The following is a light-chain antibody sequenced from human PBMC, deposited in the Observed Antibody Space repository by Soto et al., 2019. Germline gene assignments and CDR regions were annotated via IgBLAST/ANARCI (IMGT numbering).Light chain of an antibody. CDR1: SNDVGSYNY. CDR3: SSYATTSTVV. Sequence: QSALTQPASVSGSPGQSITISCTGTSNDVGSYNYVSWYQQHPGKAPKLMIYDVSNRPLGVSNRFSGSKSGNTASLTISGLQAEDEADYYCSSYATTSTVVFGGGTKLTVL. J-gene: IGLJ3*02. V-gene: IGLV2-14*03. CDR2: DVS.